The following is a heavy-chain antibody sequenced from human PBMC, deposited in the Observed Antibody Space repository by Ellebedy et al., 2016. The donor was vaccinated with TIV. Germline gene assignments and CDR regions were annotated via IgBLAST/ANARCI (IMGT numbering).Heavy chain of an antibody. V-gene: IGHV1-69*13. CDR2: IIPIFGTA. CDR1: GGTFSSYA. D-gene: IGHD3-16*01. CDR3: ARADFGRRSDY. Sequence: AASVKVSCKASGGTFSSYAISWVQQAPGQGLEWMGGIIPIFGTANYTQKFQGRVTITADESTSTAYMELSSLRSEDTAVYYCARADFGRRSDYWGQGTLVTVSS. J-gene: IGHJ4*02.